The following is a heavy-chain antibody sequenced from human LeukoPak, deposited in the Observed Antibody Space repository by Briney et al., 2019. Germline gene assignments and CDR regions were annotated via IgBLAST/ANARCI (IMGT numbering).Heavy chain of an antibody. D-gene: IGHD6-13*01. Sequence: SETLSLTCTVSGGSISSYYWSWIRQPPGKGLECIGYIYNSGSTNYNPSLKSRVSISVDTSKNQFSLKLSSVTAADTAVYYCARKDGYSSSWYTTYFDYWGQGTLVTVSS. CDR1: GGSISSYY. V-gene: IGHV4-59*08. J-gene: IGHJ4*02. CDR2: IYNSGST. CDR3: ARKDGYSSSWYTTYFDY.